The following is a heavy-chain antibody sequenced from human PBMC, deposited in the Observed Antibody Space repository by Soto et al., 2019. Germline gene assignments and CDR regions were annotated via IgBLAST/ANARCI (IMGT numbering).Heavy chain of an antibody. J-gene: IGHJ6*03. Sequence: SSETLSLTCAVYGGSFSGYYWSWIRQPPGKGLEWIGEINHSGSTNYNPSLKSRVTISVDTSKNQFSLKLSSVTAADTAVYYCARWDHCSSTSCYNYCYMDVWGKGTTVTVS. CDR1: GGSFSGYY. D-gene: IGHD2-2*02. CDR2: INHSGST. CDR3: ARWDHCSSTSCYNYCYMDV. V-gene: IGHV4-34*01.